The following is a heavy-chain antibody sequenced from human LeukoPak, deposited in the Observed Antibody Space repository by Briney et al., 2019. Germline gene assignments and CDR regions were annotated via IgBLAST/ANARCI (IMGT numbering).Heavy chain of an antibody. D-gene: IGHD3-3*01. CDR1: GYTFTSYY. V-gene: IGHV1-46*01. CDR3: ARFPVYEFWSGYLDY. CDR2: INPSGGST. J-gene: IGHJ4*02. Sequence: ASVKVSCKASGYTFTSYYMHWVRQAPGQGLEWMGIINPSGGSTSYAQKFQGRVTMTRDTSTSTVYMELSSLRSEDTAVYYCARFPVYEFWSGYLDYWGQGTLVTVSS.